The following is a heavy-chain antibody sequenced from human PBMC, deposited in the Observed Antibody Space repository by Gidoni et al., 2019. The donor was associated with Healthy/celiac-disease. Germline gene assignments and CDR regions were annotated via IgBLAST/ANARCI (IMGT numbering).Heavy chain of an antibody. CDR2: ISGSGGST. D-gene: IGHD3-3*01. Sequence: EVQLLESGGGLVQPGGSLRLSCAASGFTFSSYAMSWVRQAPGKGLEWVSAISGSGGSTYYADSVKGRFTISRDNSKNTLYLQMNSLRAEDTAVYYCAKDGDTYYDFWSGYLTGYYYYYYGMDVWGQGTTVTVS. J-gene: IGHJ6*02. CDR3: AKDGDTYYDFWSGYLTGYYYYYYGMDV. V-gene: IGHV3-23*01. CDR1: GFTFSSYA.